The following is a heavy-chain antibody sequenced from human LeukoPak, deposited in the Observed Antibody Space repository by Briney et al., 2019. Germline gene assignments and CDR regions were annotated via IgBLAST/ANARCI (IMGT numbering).Heavy chain of an antibody. CDR3: ANLAH. J-gene: IGHJ4*02. CDR1: GFTFSKNA. V-gene: IGHV3-23*01. D-gene: IGHD3-3*02. CDR2: ISGDGRSP. Sequence: GGSLRLSCVASGFTFSKNALSWVRQTPGKGLECVSAISGDGRSPYYADSVKGRFTISRGNSKNTLYLQMNSLRAEDTAVYYCANLAHWGQGTLVTVSS.